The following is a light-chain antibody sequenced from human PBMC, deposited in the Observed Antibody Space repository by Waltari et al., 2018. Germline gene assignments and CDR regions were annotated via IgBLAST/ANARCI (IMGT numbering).Light chain of an antibody. CDR1: QSVSRY. CDR2: DAS. Sequence: EIVLTQSPGTLSLSPGERPTVSCRASQSVSRYLAWYRLKPGQAPRLLIYDASKRATGIPDRFSGSGTGTDFSLTISRLEPEDFAVYYCQHYVRLPGTFGQGTKVEIK. V-gene: IGKV3-20*01. J-gene: IGKJ1*01. CDR3: QHYVRLPGT.